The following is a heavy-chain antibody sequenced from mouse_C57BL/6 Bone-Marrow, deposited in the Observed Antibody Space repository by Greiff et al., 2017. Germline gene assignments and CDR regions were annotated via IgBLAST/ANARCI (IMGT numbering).Heavy chain of an antibody. CDR2: INPGSGGT. Sequence: QVQLQQSGAELVRPGTSVKVSCKASGYAFTNYLIEWVKQRPGQGLEWIGVINPGSGGTNYNEKFKGKATLTADKSSSTAYMQLSSLTSEDSAVYFCARRLLRHYWYFDVWGTGTTVTVSS. J-gene: IGHJ1*03. CDR3: ARRLLRHYWYFDV. V-gene: IGHV1-54*01. CDR1: GYAFTNYL. D-gene: IGHD2-3*01.